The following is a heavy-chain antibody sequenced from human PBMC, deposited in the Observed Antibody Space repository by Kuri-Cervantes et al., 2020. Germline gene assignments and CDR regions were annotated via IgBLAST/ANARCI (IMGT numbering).Heavy chain of an antibody. J-gene: IGHJ4*02. CDR1: GFTFSSYA. CDR2: ISGSGGST. Sequence: GESLKISCAASGFTFSSYAMHWVRQAPGKGLEWASAISGSGGSTYYADSVKGRFTISRDNSKNTLYLQMNSLRAEDTAVYYCAKGTTYYYDSSGYYFDYWGQGTLVTVSS. V-gene: IGHV3-23*01. CDR3: AKGTTYYYDSSGYYFDY. D-gene: IGHD3-22*01.